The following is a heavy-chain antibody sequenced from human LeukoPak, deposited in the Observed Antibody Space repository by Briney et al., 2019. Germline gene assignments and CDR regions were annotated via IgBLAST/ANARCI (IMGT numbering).Heavy chain of an antibody. CDR3: ASGRVPGSGSYCYYYYGMDV. J-gene: IGHJ6*02. D-gene: IGHD3-10*01. CDR1: GGSISSGGYS. CDR2: IYHSGST. V-gene: IGHV4-30-2*01. Sequence: SETLSLTCTVSGGSISSGGYSWSWIRQPPGKGLEWIGYIYHSGSTYYNPSLKSRVTISVDRSKNQFSLKLSSVTAADTAVYYCASGRVPGSGSYCYYYYGMDVWGQGTTVTVSS.